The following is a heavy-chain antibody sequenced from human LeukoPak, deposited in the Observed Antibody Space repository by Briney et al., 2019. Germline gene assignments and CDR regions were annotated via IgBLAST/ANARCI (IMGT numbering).Heavy chain of an antibody. CDR2: ISWNSGSI. D-gene: IGHD3-10*01. Sequence: GGSLRLSCAASGFTFDDYAMHWVRQAPGKGLEWFSGISWNSGSIVYADSVKGRFTISRDNAKNSLYLQMNSLRAEDTALYYCAKDFYGFGEFLGRWGFDYWGQGTLVTVSS. V-gene: IGHV3-9*01. CDR1: GFTFDDYA. CDR3: AKDFYGFGEFLGRWGFDY. J-gene: IGHJ4*02.